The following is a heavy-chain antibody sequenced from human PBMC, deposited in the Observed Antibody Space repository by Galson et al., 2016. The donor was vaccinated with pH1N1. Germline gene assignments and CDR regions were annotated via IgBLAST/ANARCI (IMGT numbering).Heavy chain of an antibody. Sequence: ETLSLPCSVSGGSISSYYWIWIRQAPGKGLEWIGYIDNTWGINYNPSLKSRVTISVHTSKNQVSLKLSSVTAADTAVYYCARTDYDVEGYFGMDVWGQGTTVTVSS. D-gene: IGHD3-3*01. CDR1: GGSISSYY. CDR2: IDNTWGI. V-gene: IGHV4-59*01. J-gene: IGHJ6*02. CDR3: ARTDYDVEGYFGMDV.